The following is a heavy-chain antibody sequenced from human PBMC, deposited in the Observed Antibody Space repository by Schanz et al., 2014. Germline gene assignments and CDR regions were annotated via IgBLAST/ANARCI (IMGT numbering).Heavy chain of an antibody. CDR3: ARPGGSSWSFAY. Sequence: QVQLQESGPGLVKPSENLSLTCTVSDGSISSSSYYWGWIRQPPGKGLEWIGSIYQSGTTYYSPSPKGRVPIPVDTPKNKYPLNFISVTAADTAVYYCARPGGSSWSFAYWGLGRLVIVSS. CDR2: IYQSGTT. J-gene: IGHJ4*02. CDR1: DGSISSSSYY. D-gene: IGHD6-13*01. V-gene: IGHV4-39*01.